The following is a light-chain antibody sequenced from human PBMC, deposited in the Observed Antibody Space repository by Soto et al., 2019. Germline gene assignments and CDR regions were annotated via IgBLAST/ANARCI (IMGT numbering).Light chain of an antibody. J-gene: IGKJ5*01. V-gene: IGKV3-15*01. Sequence: EIVMTQSPATLSVSPGESATLSCRASLSVSGNLAWYQQKPGQAPRLLIYGASTRATGIPARFSGSGSGTEFTLTISSLQSEDFAVYYCQQYNNWLITFGQGTRLEIK. CDR2: GAS. CDR1: LSVSGN. CDR3: QQYNNWLIT.